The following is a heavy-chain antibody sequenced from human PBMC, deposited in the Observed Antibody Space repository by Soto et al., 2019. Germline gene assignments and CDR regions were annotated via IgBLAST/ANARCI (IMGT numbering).Heavy chain of an antibody. Sequence: ASVKVSCKASGYTFTSYYMHWVRQAPGQGLEWMGIINPSGGSTSYAQKFQGRVTMTRDTSTSTVYMGLSSLRSEDTAVYYCARDWNDSSGYSLLGWFDPWGQGTLVTVSS. D-gene: IGHD3-22*01. CDR1: GYTFTSYY. J-gene: IGHJ5*02. CDR2: INPSGGST. V-gene: IGHV1-46*01. CDR3: ARDWNDSSGYSLLGWFDP.